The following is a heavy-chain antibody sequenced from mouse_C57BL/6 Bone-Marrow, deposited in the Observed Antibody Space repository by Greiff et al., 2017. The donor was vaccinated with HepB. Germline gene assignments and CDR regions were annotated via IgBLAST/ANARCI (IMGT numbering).Heavy chain of an antibody. D-gene: IGHD1-1*01. V-gene: IGHV5-4*01. CDR2: ISDGGSYT. J-gene: IGHJ1*03. CDR1: GFTFSSYA. Sequence: DVKLVESGGGLVKPGGSLKLSCAASGFTFSSYAMSWVRQTPEKRLEWVATISDGGSYTYYPDNVKGRFTISRDNAKNNLYLQMSHLKSEDTAMYYCARDGTITTVVEDWYFDVWGTGTTVTVSS. CDR3: ARDGTITTVVEDWYFDV.